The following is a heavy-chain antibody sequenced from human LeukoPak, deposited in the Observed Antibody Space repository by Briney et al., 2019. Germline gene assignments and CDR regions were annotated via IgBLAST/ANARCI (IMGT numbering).Heavy chain of an antibody. D-gene: IGHD1-26*01. CDR2: ISGSGSRT. Sequence: GGSLGLSCAASGFTFSTYAMSWVRQAPGKGLEWVSSISGSGSRTYYADSVKGRFTISRDSSKNTLYLQMNSLRPEGTAVYYCARDSRGGVGATYLDYWGQGTLVTVSS. V-gene: IGHV3-23*01. J-gene: IGHJ4*02. CDR1: GFTFSTYA. CDR3: ARDSRGGVGATYLDY.